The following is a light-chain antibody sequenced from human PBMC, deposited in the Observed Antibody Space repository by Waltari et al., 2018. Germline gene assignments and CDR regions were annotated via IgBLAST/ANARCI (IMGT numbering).Light chain of an antibody. CDR1: QGIGNY. CDR3: QQYYIMWT. V-gene: IGKV1-NL1*01. J-gene: IGKJ1*01. CDR2: GAA. Sequence: EIQMTQSPSTLSASVGDRVTITCRASQGIGNYLACYQQKAVKAPKLLLSGAARLESGVPSRVSGSGSATHCTLTISILQPEDFATYYCQQYYIMWTFGQGTKVEVK.